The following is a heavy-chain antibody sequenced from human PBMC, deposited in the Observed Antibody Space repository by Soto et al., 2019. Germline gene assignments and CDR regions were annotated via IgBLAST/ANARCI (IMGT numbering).Heavy chain of an antibody. V-gene: IGHV5-51*01. J-gene: IGHJ6*02. CDR1: GHTFTNYW. CDR2: IYPGDSDT. Sequence: GESLKISCNGSGHTFTNYWIGWVRQMPGKGLEWMGIIYPGDSDTKYNPSFQGQVTISADKSITTTYLRWTSLKASDTAIYYCAASIFYYGMDVWGQGTTVTVSS. CDR3: AASIFYYGMDV.